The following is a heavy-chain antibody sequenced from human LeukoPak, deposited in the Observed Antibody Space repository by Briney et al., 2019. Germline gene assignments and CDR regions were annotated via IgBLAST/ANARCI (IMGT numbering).Heavy chain of an antibody. V-gene: IGHV3-64*02. CDR2: ISSNGGST. CDR1: GFSFSIYA. D-gene: IGHD5-24*01. Sequence: GGSLRLSCAASGFSFSIYALHWVRQAPGKGLEYVSGISSNGGSTYYADSVKGRFTISRDNSKNTLSLQMGGLRAEDVAVYYCARGREVEFDSWGQGTLVTVSS. J-gene: IGHJ4*02. CDR3: ARGREVEFDS.